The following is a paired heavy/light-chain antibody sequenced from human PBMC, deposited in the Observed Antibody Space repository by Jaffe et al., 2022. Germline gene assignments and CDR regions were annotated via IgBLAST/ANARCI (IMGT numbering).Heavy chain of an antibody. J-gene: IGHJ4*02. CDR2: IRYDGSNK. CDR1: GFTFSSYG. Sequence: QVQLVESGGGVVQPGGSLRLSCAASGFTFSSYGMHWVRQAPGKGLEWVAFIRYDGSNKYYADSVKGRFTISRDNSKNTLYLQMNSLRAEDTAVYYCAKAPAGYGSGSYPIPLDYWGQGTLVTVSS. CDR3: AKAPAGYGSGSYPIPLDY. D-gene: IGHD3-10*01. V-gene: IGHV3-30*02.
Light chain of an antibody. CDR2: AAS. J-gene: IGKJ5*01. V-gene: IGKV1-16*02. CDR1: QGISNY. Sequence: DIQMTQSPSSLSASVGDRVTITCRASQGISNYLAWFQQKPGKAPKSLIYAASSLQSGVPSKFSGSGSGTDFTLTISSLQPEDFATYYCQQYNSYPPTFGQGTRLEIK. CDR3: QQYNSYPPT.